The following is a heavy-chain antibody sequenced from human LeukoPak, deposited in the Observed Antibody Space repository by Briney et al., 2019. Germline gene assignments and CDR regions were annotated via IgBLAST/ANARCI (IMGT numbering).Heavy chain of an antibody. CDR2: IKQDGSEK. J-gene: IGHJ5*02. CDR1: GFTFSTYW. D-gene: IGHD3-10*01. V-gene: IGHV3-7*01. Sequence: GGSLRLSCAASGFTFSTYWMTWVRQAPGKGLEWVANIKQDGSEKYFVDSVKGRFTISRDNANNSLYLQMNSLRAEDTAVYYCARGAYGSGSYGDNWFDPWGQGTLATVSS. CDR3: ARGAYGSGSYGDNWFDP.